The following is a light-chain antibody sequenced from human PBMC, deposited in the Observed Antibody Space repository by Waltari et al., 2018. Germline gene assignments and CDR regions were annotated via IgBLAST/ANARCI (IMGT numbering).Light chain of an antibody. CDR1: SGHTSNV. V-gene: IGLV4-69*01. CDR2: VNSDGSH. Sequence: QLVLTQSPSASASLGASVKLTCPLSSGHTSNVIAWLQQQPGKGPRFLMKVNSDGSHSQGDEIPDRFSGSSSGAELYLSISSLQSEDDADYYCQTGGHGTWVFGGGTKVTVL. CDR3: QTGGHGTWV. J-gene: IGLJ3*02.